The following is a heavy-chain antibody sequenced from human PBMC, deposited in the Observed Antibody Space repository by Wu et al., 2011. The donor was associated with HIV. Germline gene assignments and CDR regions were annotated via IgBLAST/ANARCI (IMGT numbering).Heavy chain of an antibody. J-gene: IGHJ5*02. CDR2: INPNSGGT. CDR1: GHMFIGYY. V-gene: IGHV1-2*02. Sequence: QVQLVQSGAEVKKPGASVKVSCKASGHMFIGYYMHWVRQAPGQGLEWMGWINPNSGGTNYAQKFQGRVTMTWDTSISTAYMELSRLRSDDTAVYYCAQGYGGYSYGLHNWFDPWGQGTLVTVSS. D-gene: IGHD5-18*01. CDR3: AQGYGGYSYGLHNWFDP.